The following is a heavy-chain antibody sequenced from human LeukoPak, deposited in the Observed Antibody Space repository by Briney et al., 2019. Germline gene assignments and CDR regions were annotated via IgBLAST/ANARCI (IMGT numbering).Heavy chain of an antibody. D-gene: IGHD6-13*01. J-gene: IGHJ3*02. Sequence: GGSLRLSCAASVFLFNDYVMPWARQAPGKGLGWVSLISGDGGGTFYADSVKGRVTISTDNSKNSLYLQMNCLRPANTAFYYCAKVSSGWSNDDAFDIWGQGTMVTVSS. CDR3: AKVSSGWSNDDAFDI. CDR2: ISGDGGGT. V-gene: IGHV3-43*02. CDR1: VFLFNDYV.